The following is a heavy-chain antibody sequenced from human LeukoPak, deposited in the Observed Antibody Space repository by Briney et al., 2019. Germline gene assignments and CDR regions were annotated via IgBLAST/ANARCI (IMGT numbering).Heavy chain of an antibody. V-gene: IGHV3-23*01. CDR3: AKDRQMVRGVIIPYYLDY. CDR1: GFTFSSYA. J-gene: IGHJ4*02. D-gene: IGHD3-10*01. CDR2: ISGSGGST. Sequence: GGSLRLSCAASGFTFSSYAMSWVRQAPGKGLEWVSAISGSGGSTYYADSVKGRFTISRDNSKNTLYLQMNSLRAEDTAVYYCAKDRQMVRGVIIPYYLDYWGQGTLVTVSS.